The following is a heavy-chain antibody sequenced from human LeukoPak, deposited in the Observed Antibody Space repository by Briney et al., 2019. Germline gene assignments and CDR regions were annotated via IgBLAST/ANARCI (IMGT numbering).Heavy chain of an antibody. CDR1: GFTFSNYW. Sequence: GGSLRLSCAASGFTFSNYWMSWVRQAPGKGLEWVANIKQDGSEKYYVDSVKGRFTISRDNAKNSLYLQMNSLRAQDTAVYYCARFNGDYVYYYYMDVWGKGTTVTVSS. CDR2: IKQDGSEK. D-gene: IGHD4-17*01. V-gene: IGHV3-7*01. J-gene: IGHJ6*03. CDR3: ARFNGDYVYYYYMDV.